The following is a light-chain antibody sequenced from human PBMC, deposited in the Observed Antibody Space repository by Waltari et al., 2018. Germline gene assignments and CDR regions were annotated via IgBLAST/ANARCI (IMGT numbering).Light chain of an antibody. V-gene: IGLV1-44*01. CDR2: SNN. CDR1: SSHIGSNT. J-gene: IGLJ3*02. CDR3: AAWDDSLNGHWV. Sequence: QSVLTQPPSASGTPGQRVTIPCSGSSSHIGSNTVNWYQQLPGTAPKLLIYSNNQRPSGVPDRFSGSKSGTSASLAISGLQSEDEADYYCAAWDDSLNGHWVFGGGTKLTVL.